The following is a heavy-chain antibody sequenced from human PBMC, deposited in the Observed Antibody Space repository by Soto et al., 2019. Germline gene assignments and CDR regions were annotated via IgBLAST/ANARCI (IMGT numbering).Heavy chain of an antibody. Sequence: GGSLKLSCAASGFILGSYAMNWFRQAPGKGLEWVSSISHSSGYIHYGDSVKGRFTISRDNARNTLYLQMGSLRVEDTAIYNCARSLTAAVGRVGFDHWGQGTLVTVTS. CDR3: ARSLTAAVGRVGFDH. D-gene: IGHD6-13*01. CDR2: ISHSSGYI. J-gene: IGHJ5*02. V-gene: IGHV3-21*01. CDR1: GFILGSYA.